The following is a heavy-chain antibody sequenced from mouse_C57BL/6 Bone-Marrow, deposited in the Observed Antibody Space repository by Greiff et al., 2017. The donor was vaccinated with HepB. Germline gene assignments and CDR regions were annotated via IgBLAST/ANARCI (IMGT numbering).Heavy chain of an antibody. D-gene: IGHD2-2*01. Sequence: EVMLVESGGGLVKPGGSLKLSCAASGFTFSDYGMHWVRQAPEKGLEWVAYISSGSSTIYYADTVKGRFTTSRDNAKNTLFLQMTSLRSEDTAMYYCARPMVTTYYAMDYWGQGTSVTVSS. J-gene: IGHJ4*01. CDR1: GFTFSDYG. V-gene: IGHV5-17*01. CDR2: ISSGSSTI. CDR3: ARPMVTTYYAMDY.